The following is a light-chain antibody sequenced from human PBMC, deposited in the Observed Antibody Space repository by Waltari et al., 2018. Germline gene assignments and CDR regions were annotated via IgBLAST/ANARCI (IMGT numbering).Light chain of an antibody. CDR2: WAS. J-gene: IGKJ1*01. CDR1: QRLLYSPNNKNY. V-gene: IGKV4-1*01. Sequence: DIVMSQSPDSLAVYLGERATINCKLTQRLLYSPNNKNYLGWFQKRPGHPPKLRIYWASTRESGVPDRFSGSGSGTDFTLTITSLQAEDVAVYYCQQYYDIPRTFGQGTKVEIK. CDR3: QQYYDIPRT.